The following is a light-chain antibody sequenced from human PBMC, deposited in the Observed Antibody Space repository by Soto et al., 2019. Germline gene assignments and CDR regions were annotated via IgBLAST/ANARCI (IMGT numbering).Light chain of an antibody. Sequence: QSVLTQPPSASGSPGQSVTISCTGTSSDIGTSNFVSWYQHHPGKAPKLLIYEVTKRPSDVPDRFSGSKSANTASLTVSGLQAEDEADYYCGSSAGNSDFVFGTGTKVTVL. J-gene: IGLJ1*01. CDR1: SSDIGTSNF. CDR3: GSSAGNSDFV. CDR2: EVT. V-gene: IGLV2-8*01.